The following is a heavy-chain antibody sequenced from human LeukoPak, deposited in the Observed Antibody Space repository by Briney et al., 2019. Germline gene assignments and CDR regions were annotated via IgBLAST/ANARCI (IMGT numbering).Heavy chain of an antibody. V-gene: IGHV1-69*13. CDR1: GGTFSSYA. Sequence: SVKVSCKASGGTFSSYATSWVRQAPGQGLEWMGGIIPIFGTANYAQKFQGRVTITADESTSTAYMELSSLRSEDTAVYYCARQDEGYYGSSAPDVWGQGTTVTVSS. CDR3: ARQDEGYYGSSAPDV. CDR2: IIPIFGTA. J-gene: IGHJ6*02. D-gene: IGHD3-10*01.